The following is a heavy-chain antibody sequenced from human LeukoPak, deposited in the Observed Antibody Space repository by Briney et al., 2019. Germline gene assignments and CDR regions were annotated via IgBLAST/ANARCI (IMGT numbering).Heavy chain of an antibody. CDR1: GYTFTSYG. J-gene: IGHJ4*02. Sequence: ASVKVSCKASGYTFTSYGISWVRQAPGQGLEWMGIINPSGGNTGYAQKFQGRVTMTRNTSISTAYMELSSLRSEDTAVYYCARGRGYSYAWFNIYWGQGTLVTVSS. CDR3: ARGRGYSYAWFNIY. D-gene: IGHD5-18*01. CDR2: INPSGGNT. V-gene: IGHV1-8*02.